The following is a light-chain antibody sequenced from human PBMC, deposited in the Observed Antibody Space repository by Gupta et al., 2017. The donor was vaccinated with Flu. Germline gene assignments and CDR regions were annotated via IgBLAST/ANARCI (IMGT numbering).Light chain of an antibody. CDR2: VVN. CDR3: QFSDSINGVWI. J-gene: IGLJ2*01. Sequence: NFMLTQPHSVSRSPGKTVTISCTRSSGSIATNYDQWYQQRPGSSPKTVNLVVNQRLSGAPDRFSGSIDCASSYASPQTNGLKTEDEADDYGQFSDSINGVWIFGGGTKLTVL. CDR1: SGSIATNY. V-gene: IGLV6-57*01.